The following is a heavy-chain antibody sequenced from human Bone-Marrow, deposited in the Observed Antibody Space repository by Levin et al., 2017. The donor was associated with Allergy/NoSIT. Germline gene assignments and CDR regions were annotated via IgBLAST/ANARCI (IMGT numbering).Heavy chain of an antibody. CDR1: GYTLSDFA. CDR3: VRGSPRATGPDY. J-gene: IGHJ4*02. D-gene: IGHD5-24*01. CDR2: INTYTGNP. V-gene: IGHV7-4-1*02. Sequence: GESLKISCQASGYTLSDFAMNWVRQAPGQGLEWMGWINTYTGNPTYAQDFTGRFVFSLDTSVNTAYLQISSLKATDTATYYCVRGSPRATGPDYWGQGTLVTVSS.